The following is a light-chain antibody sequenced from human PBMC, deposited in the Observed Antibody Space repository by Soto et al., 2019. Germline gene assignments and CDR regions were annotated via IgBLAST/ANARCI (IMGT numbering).Light chain of an antibody. CDR3: QRYGNSLT. CDR1: QSVSSSY. J-gene: IGKJ4*01. V-gene: IGKV3-20*01. Sequence: EIVLTQSPGSLSLSPGERATLSCTASQSVSSSYLAWYQQKPGQAPRLLIYGASSRAIGIPDRFSGSGSGTDFTLTISRREPEDFAVYYCQRYGNSLTFGGGTKVEIK. CDR2: GAS.